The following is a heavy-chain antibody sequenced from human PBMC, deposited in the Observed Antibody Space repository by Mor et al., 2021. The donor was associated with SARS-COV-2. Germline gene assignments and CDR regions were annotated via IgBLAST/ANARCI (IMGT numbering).Heavy chain of an antibody. CDR3: ARPTRDSGNYASFDR. D-gene: IGHD1-26*01. CDR2: ISSSSETL. V-gene: IGHV3-48*03. Sequence: GPEWISYISSSSETLYYADSVKGRFTVSRDNTRNTLFLHLDSLRADDTAFYYCARPTRDSGNYASFDRWGQGALITVS. J-gene: IGHJ4*02.